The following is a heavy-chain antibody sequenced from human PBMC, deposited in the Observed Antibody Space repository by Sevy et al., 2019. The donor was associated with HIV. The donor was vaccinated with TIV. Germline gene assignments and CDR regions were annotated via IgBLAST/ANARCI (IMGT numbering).Heavy chain of an antibody. V-gene: IGHV1-2*02. CDR2: VNPITGGT. D-gene: IGHD6-19*01. CDR1: GYTFNGYY. CDR3: ARGGYNGGCYVLDY. J-gene: IGHJ4*02. Sequence: ASVKVSCKASGYTFNGYYIHWVRQAPGQGLEWMAWVNPITGGTNYAQKFRGRVTMTRDTSIATAYMELSSLSSDDTAFYYCARGGYNGGCYVLDYWGQGTLVTVSS.